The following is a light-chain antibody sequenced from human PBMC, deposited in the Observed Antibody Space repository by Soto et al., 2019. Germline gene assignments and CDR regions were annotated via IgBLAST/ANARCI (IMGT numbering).Light chain of an antibody. CDR2: EVT. CDR3: ASYAGSRTYV. Sequence: QSVLTQPASVSGSPGQSVTISCSGSDIGNYNLVSWYQHLPGRAPKLLIFEVTMRPLGISDRFSGSKSASTASLTISGLQAEDEGDYYCASYAGSRTYVFGSGTKVTVL. V-gene: IGLV2-23*02. CDR1: SDIGNYNL. J-gene: IGLJ1*01.